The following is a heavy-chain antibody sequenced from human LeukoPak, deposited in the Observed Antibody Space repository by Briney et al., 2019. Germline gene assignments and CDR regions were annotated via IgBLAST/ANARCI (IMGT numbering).Heavy chain of an antibody. J-gene: IGHJ6*03. CDR3: AKDGYYYDSSGYYWGDYYYYYMDV. D-gene: IGHD3-22*01. Sequence: GGSLRLSCAASGFTFSSYSMNWVRQAPGKGLEWVSSISSSSSSYIYYADSVKGRFTISRDNSKNTLYLQMNSLRAEDTAVYYCAKDGYYYDSSGYYWGDYYYYYMDVWGKGTTVTISS. CDR2: ISSSSSSYI. CDR1: GFTFSSYS. V-gene: IGHV3-21*01.